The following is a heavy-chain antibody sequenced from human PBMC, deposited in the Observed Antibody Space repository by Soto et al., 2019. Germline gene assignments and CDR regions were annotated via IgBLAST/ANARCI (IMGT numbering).Heavy chain of an antibody. CDR1: GGTFSSYA. Sequence: QVLLEQSGAEVKKPGSSVKVSCKAPGGTFSSYALTWVRQAPGQGLEWMGGIIPIFGTKYAERYQGRLTIXXDXXXSTAYMELSSLRSEDTAVXYCARGPTYYYYGLDVWGQGTTVTVSS. CDR3: ARGPTYYYYGLDV. V-gene: IGHV1-69*01. CDR2: IIPIFGT. J-gene: IGHJ6*02.